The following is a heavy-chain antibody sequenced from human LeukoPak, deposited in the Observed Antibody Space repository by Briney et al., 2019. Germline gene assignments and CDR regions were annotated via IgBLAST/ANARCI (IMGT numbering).Heavy chain of an antibody. CDR2: LSNTGIAT. CDR3: AKVPYSDYGSGRPPFMDV. J-gene: IGHJ6*02. D-gene: IGHD3-10*01. CDR1: GFTFSSYA. Sequence: GGSLRLSCAASGFTFSSYAMSWVRQAPGKGLEWVSTLSNTGIATYYADSVKGRFTISRDNYESTLFLQMNYLRAEDTAIYYCAKVPYSDYGSGRPPFMDVWGQGTTVAVSS. V-gene: IGHV3-23*01.